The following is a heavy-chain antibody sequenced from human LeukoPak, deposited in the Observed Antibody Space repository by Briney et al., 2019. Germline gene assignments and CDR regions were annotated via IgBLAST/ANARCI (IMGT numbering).Heavy chain of an antibody. J-gene: IGHJ4*02. Sequence: SETLSLTCAVYGGSFSGYYWSWIRQPPGKGLEWIGSIYYSGSTYYNPSLKSRVTISVDTSKNQFSLKLSSVTAADTAVYYCARHVTSITMIVVVPQYFDYWGQGTLVTVSS. D-gene: IGHD3-22*01. V-gene: IGHV4-34*01. CDR3: ARHVTSITMIVVVPQYFDY. CDR2: IYYSGST. CDR1: GGSFSGYY.